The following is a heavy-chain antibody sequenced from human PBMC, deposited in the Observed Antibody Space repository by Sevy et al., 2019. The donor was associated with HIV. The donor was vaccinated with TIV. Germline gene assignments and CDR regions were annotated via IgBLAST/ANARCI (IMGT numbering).Heavy chain of an antibody. Sequence: SQTLSLTCTVSGGSITSLYWNWIRQPPGKGLEWIANIYYNGHTNYNPSLKSRVTLSLDTSKNQFSLRLSSVTAADTAMYYCAGENAWGRGYSWGQGTLVTVSS. CDR2: IYYNGHT. D-gene: IGHD1-26*01. CDR3: AGENAWGRGYS. J-gene: IGHJ4*02. V-gene: IGHV4-59*08. CDR1: GGSITSLY.